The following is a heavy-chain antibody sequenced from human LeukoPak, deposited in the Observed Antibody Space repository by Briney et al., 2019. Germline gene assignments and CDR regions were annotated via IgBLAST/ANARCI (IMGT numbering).Heavy chain of an antibody. J-gene: IGHJ4*02. D-gene: IGHD6-19*01. V-gene: IGHV3-30-3*01. CDR3: AREGTTVADSPVFDF. Sequence: GRSLGLSCAASGFTFSSYAMHWVRQAPGKALEWVAVISYDGSNKYYADSVKGRFTISRDNSKNTLYLQMNSLRAEDTAVYYCAREGTTVADSPVFDFWGQGTLVTVSS. CDR2: ISYDGSNK. CDR1: GFTFSSYA.